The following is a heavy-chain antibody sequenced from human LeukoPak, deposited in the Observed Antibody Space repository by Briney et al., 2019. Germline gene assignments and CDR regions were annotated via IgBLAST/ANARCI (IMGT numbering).Heavy chain of an antibody. Sequence: ASVKVSCKASGYTFTSYYMHWVRQAPGQGLEWMGIINPSGGSTIYAQKFQGRVTMTRDTSISTAYMELSRLRSDDRAVYYCAREIVVVVAATSYYYYMDVWGKGTTVTVSS. J-gene: IGHJ6*03. D-gene: IGHD2-15*01. V-gene: IGHV1-46*01. CDR2: INPSGGST. CDR3: AREIVVVVAATSYYYYMDV. CDR1: GYTFTSYY.